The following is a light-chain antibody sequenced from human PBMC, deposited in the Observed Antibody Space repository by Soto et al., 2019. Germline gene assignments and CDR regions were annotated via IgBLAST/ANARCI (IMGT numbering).Light chain of an antibody. V-gene: IGLV1-40*01. Sequence: QLVLTQPPSVSGAPGQRVTISCTGSDSNIGAGYDVHWYQHRPGTAPKLLVFGDSHRPSGVPDRFSGSKSGTSASLAITGLQAEDEGDYYCQSYDSTLDARYVFGTGTKLTVL. CDR1: DSNIGAGYD. CDR3: QSYDSTLDARYV. CDR2: GDS. J-gene: IGLJ1*01.